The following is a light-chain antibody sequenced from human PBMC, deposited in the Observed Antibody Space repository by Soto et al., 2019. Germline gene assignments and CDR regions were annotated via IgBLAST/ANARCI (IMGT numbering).Light chain of an antibody. Sequence: DIQMTQSPSTQSASVGVRVTITCRASQSISSWLAWYQQKPGKAPKLLIYKASSLKSGVPSRFSGSGSGTEFTLTISSLQPDDFATYYCQQYDSYLWTFGQGTKVEIK. CDR3: QQYDSYLWT. CDR1: QSISSW. V-gene: IGKV1-5*03. J-gene: IGKJ1*01. CDR2: KAS.